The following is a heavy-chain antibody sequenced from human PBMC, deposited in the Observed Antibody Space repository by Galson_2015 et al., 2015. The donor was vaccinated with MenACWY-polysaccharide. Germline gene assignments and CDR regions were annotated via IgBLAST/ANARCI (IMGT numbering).Heavy chain of an antibody. CDR2: INPSGST. D-gene: IGHD4-11*01. V-gene: IGHV4-34*01. CDR3: AIGKSRYSNY. Sequence: ETLSLTCAVYGGSFSGYYWTWIRQPPGEGLEWIGEINPSGSTNYNPSLKSRVTISLDTSKNEFSLKVGSVTAAATAMYYCAIGKSRYSNYWGQGTLVTVSS. CDR1: GGSFSGYY. J-gene: IGHJ4*02.